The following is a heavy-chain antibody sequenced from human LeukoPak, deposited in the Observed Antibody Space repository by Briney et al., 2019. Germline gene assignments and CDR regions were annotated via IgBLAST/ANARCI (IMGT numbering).Heavy chain of an antibody. CDR3: AGTYSYGLGAYFDY. V-gene: IGHV4-59*01. CDR2: IYYSGFT. J-gene: IGHJ4*02. D-gene: IGHD5-18*01. Sequence: GSLRLSCAASGFTFSSYTMHWVRQPPGKGPEWIGYIYYSGFTNYNPSLKSRVTISVDTSKNQFSLKLSSVTAADTAVYYCAGTYSYGLGAYFDYWGQGTLVTVSS. CDR1: GFTFSSYT.